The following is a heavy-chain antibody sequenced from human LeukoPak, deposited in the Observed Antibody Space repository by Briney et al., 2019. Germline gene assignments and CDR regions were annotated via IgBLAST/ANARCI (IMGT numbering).Heavy chain of an antibody. CDR3: ATDLVGATTTRGVEYFQH. V-gene: IGHV1-24*01. CDR1: GYTLTELS. J-gene: IGHJ1*01. D-gene: IGHD1-26*01. Sequence: VASVKVSCTVSGYTLTELSMHWVRQAPGKGLEWTGGFDPEDGETIYAQKFQGRVTMTEDTSTDTAYMELSSLRSEDTAVYYCATDLVGATTTRGVEYFQHWGQGTLVTVSS. CDR2: FDPEDGET.